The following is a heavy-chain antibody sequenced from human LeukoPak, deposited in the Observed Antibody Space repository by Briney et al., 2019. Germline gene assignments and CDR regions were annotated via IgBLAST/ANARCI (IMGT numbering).Heavy chain of an antibody. J-gene: IGHJ4*02. Sequence: TGGSLRLSCAASGFTFSSYSMNWVRQAPGKGLEWVSYISSSGSTIFYADSVKGRFTISRDNAKNSLYLQMHSLRDEDTAVYYCARAWYSWGYYFDYWGQGTLVTVSS. CDR3: ARAWYSWGYYFDY. CDR1: GFTFSSYS. V-gene: IGHV3-48*02. CDR2: ISSSGSTI. D-gene: IGHD1-26*01.